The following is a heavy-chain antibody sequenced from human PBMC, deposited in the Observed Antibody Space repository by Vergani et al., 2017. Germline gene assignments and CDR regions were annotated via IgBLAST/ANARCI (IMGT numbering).Heavy chain of an antibody. CDR2: ISSSGSTI. J-gene: IGHJ2*01. CDR3: ARDQGNYDSSGYPYWYFDL. Sequence: EVQLVESGGGLVKPGGSLRLSCAASGFTFSSYSMNWVRQAPGKGLEWVSSISSSGSTIYYADSVKGRFTISRDNAKNSLYLQMNSLRAEDTAVYYCARDQGNYDSSGYPYWYFDLWGRGTLVTVSS. D-gene: IGHD3-22*01. V-gene: IGHV3-21*01. CDR1: GFTFSSYS.